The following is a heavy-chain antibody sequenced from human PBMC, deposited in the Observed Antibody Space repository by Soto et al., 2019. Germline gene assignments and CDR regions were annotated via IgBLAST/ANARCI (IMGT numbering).Heavy chain of an antibody. Sequence: QLQLQESGPGLVKPSETLSLTCTVSGGSISSSSYYWGWIRQPPGKGLEWIGSFYYSGITSYNPSLKSRVTTSVDTSKNQFSLKLSSVTAADTAVYYCARTGGYDSLHLTYWGQGTLVTVSS. CDR3: ARTGGYDSLHLTY. J-gene: IGHJ4*02. CDR2: FYYSGIT. CDR1: GGSISSSSYY. D-gene: IGHD5-12*01. V-gene: IGHV4-39*01.